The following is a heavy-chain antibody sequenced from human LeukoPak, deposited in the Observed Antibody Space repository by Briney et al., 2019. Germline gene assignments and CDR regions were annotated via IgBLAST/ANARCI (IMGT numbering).Heavy chain of an antibody. J-gene: IGHJ4*02. CDR1: GFTFSSYA. Sequence: PGVSLRLSCAASGFTFSSYAMHWVRQAPGKGLEWVAVISYDGSNKYYADSVKGRFTISRDNSKNTLYLQMNSLRAEDTAVYYCARGAEEYFDYWGQGTLVTVSS. V-gene: IGHV3-30-3*01. CDR2: ISYDGSNK. CDR3: ARGAEEYFDY.